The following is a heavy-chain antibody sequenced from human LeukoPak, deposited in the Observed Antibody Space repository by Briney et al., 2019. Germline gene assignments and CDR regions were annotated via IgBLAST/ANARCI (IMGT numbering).Heavy chain of an antibody. D-gene: IGHD5-18*01. CDR3: ARELYSYPTRGYFDY. CDR2: IWYDGSNK. V-gene: IGHV3-33*01. Sequence: GGSLRLSCAASGFTFSSYGMHWVRQAPGKGLEWVAVIWYDGSNKYYADSVKDRFTISRDNSKNTLYLQMNSLRAEDTAVYYCARELYSYPTRGYFDYWGQGTLVTVSS. CDR1: GFTFSSYG. J-gene: IGHJ4*02.